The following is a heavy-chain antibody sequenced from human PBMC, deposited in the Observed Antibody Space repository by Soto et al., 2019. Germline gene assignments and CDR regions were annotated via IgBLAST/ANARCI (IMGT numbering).Heavy chain of an antibody. CDR2: ISSDGSEK. V-gene: IGHV3-30*18. CDR1: GFTFSDYG. Sequence: QVQLVESGGGVVQPGRSLRLSCAASGFTFSDYGMHWVRQAPGKGLEWVAVISSDGSEKHYADSVKGRFTISRDISKNTLYLQMNSLRAEDTAVFYCAKQHTSGSNFDYWGQGTLVTVSS. D-gene: IGHD6-19*01. CDR3: AKQHTSGSNFDY. J-gene: IGHJ4*02.